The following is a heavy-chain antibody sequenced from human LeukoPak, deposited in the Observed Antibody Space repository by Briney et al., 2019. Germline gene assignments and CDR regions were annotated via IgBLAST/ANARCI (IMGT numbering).Heavy chain of an antibody. V-gene: IGHV3-74*01. CDR3: AKDHYWSIDY. Sequence: GGSLRLSCAASGFVFSSNWMHWVRHAPGQGQVWVSRIKGDGISTNYADSVKGRFTISRDIAKNTLYLQMNSLRAEDTGAYYCAKDHYWSIDYWGRGTLVTVSS. D-gene: IGHD3-3*01. CDR2: IKGDGIST. CDR1: GFVFSSNW. J-gene: IGHJ4*02.